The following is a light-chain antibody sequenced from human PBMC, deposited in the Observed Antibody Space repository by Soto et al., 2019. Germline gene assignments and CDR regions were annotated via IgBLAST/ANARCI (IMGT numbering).Light chain of an antibody. CDR3: QQTYSAPLT. J-gene: IGKJ4*01. CDR2: GTS. CDR1: QSISRH. Sequence: DIQMTQSPSSLSASVGDRVTITCRASQSISRHLNWYQQKPGKAPKLLIYGTSNLLSGVPSRISGSGSGTDFTLTISSLQPEDFATYYCQQTYSAPLTFGGGTKVDIK. V-gene: IGKV1-39*01.